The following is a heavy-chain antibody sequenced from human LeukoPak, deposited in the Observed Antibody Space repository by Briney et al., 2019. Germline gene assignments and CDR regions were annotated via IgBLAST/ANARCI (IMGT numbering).Heavy chain of an antibody. CDR3: ARHPRSGGSLNYFDY. CDR1: GFTFSSYS. Sequence: GGSLRLSCAASGFTFSSYSMNWVRQAPGKGLEWVSSISSSSSYIYYADSVKGRFTISRDNAKNSLYLQMNSLRAEDTAVYYCARHPRSGGSLNYFDYWGQGTLVTVSS. J-gene: IGHJ4*02. CDR2: ISSSSSYI. V-gene: IGHV3-21*01. D-gene: IGHD2-15*01.